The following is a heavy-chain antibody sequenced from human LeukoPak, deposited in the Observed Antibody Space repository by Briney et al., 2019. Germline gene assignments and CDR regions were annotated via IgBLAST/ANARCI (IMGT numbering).Heavy chain of an antibody. Sequence: SETLSLTCTVSSDSISSYYSSWIRQPPGKGLEWIGYIYYSGSTNYYPSLKSRVTMSADTSKNQFSLTLSSVTAADTAVYYCARVVAGTKDFQHWGQGTLVTVSS. CDR3: ARVVAGTKDFQH. V-gene: IGHV4-59*08. CDR1: SDSISSYY. CDR2: IYYSGST. D-gene: IGHD6-19*01. J-gene: IGHJ1*01.